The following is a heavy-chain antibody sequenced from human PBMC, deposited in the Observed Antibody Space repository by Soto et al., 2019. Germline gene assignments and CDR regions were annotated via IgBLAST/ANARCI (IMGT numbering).Heavy chain of an antibody. Sequence: ASVKVSCKAAGYTFTGYNMHWVRQAPRQGLEWMGWINPNSGGTNYAQKFQGWVTMTRDTSISTAYMELSRLTSDDTAVYYCARAIGYCSGGSCPHTYYYMDVWGEGTTVTVSS. J-gene: IGHJ6*03. CDR1: GYTFTGYN. CDR2: INPNSGGT. V-gene: IGHV1-2*04. D-gene: IGHD2-15*01. CDR3: ARAIGYCSGGSCPHTYYYMDV.